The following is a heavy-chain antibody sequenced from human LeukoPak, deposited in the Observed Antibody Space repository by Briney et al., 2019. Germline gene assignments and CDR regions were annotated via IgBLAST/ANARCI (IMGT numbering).Heavy chain of an antibody. V-gene: IGHV4-39*07. Sequence: PSETLSLTCTVSGGSISSSSYYWGWIRQPPGKGLEWNGRIYYSGSTYYNPSLKSRVTISVDTSKNQFSLKLSSVTAADTAVYYCARGGDYVWGSYRNIAAKYYFDYWGQGTLVTVSS. CDR2: IYYSGST. J-gene: IGHJ4*02. CDR1: GGSISSSSYY. CDR3: ARGGDYVWGSYRNIAAKYYFDY. D-gene: IGHD3-16*02.